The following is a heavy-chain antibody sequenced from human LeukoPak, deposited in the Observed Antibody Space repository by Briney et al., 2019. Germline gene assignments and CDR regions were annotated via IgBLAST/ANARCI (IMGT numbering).Heavy chain of an antibody. V-gene: IGHV4-4*07. CDR2: IDTRGST. D-gene: IGHD6-19*01. CDR3: ARGQWQIDY. CDR1: GVSISHYY. J-gene: IGHJ4*02. Sequence: PSETLSLICTVSGVSISHYYWTWIRQPAGGGLEWIGRIDTRGSTNYNPSLQSRVTMSSDTSNNQFPLNLMSVDATDTAVYYCARGQWQIDYWGQGVLVTVSP.